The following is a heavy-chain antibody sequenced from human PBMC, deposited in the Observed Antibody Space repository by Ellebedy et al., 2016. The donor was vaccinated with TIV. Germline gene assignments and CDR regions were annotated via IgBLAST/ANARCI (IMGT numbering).Heavy chain of an antibody. Sequence: GESLKIPCAASGFTFNKAWMNWVRPAPGKGLEWVSLVSPGGGTYYADSVQGRFTISRDNSKNTLYLQMNSLRSEDTAVYYCAGGSQFDPWGQGTLVTVSA. CDR1: GFTFNKAW. J-gene: IGHJ5*02. V-gene: IGHV3-53*05. D-gene: IGHD3-10*01. CDR2: VSPGGGT. CDR3: AGGSQFDP.